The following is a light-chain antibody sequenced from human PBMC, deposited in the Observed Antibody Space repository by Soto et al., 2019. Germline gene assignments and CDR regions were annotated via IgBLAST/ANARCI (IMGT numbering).Light chain of an antibody. V-gene: IGLV1-40*01. CDR2: NNL. J-gene: IGLJ1*01. Sequence: QSVLTQPPSVSGAPGQRVTISCTGSSSHFGAGYEVHWYKQLPGAAPTLVIFNNLNRPSGVPERFSGSKSGTSASLVISGLQAEDEADYYCQSFDSSLRAYVFGSGTKVTVL. CDR1: SSHFGAGYE. CDR3: QSFDSSLRAYV.